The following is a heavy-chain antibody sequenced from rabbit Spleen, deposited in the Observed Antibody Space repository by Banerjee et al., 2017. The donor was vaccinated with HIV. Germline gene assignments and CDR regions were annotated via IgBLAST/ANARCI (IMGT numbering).Heavy chain of an antibody. Sequence: QQLEESGGGLVKPGASLTLTCTASGVSFSFSSYMCWVRQAPGKGLEWIACINTATGKAVYASWAKGRFTISKTSSTTVTLQMTSLTAADTAAYFCARDLAAVIGWNFGLWGPGTLVTVS. CDR1: GVSFSFSSY. V-gene: IGHV1S40*01. CDR3: ARDLAAVIGWNFGL. D-gene: IGHD1-1*01. J-gene: IGHJ4*01. CDR2: INTATGKA.